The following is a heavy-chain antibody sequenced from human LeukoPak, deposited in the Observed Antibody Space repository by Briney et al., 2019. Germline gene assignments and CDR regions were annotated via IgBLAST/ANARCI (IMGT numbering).Heavy chain of an antibody. J-gene: IGHJ4*02. Sequence: SETLSLTCAVSGGSLNSYYWSWIRQPPGKGPEWIGYIYYSGGTSYNPSLKSRVTISVDTSKNQFSLKLSSVTAADTAVYYCASSTSSSWYYFDYWGQGTLVTVSS. CDR3: ASSTSSSWYYFDY. CDR2: IYYSGGT. V-gene: IGHV4-59*08. D-gene: IGHD6-13*01. CDR1: GGSLNSYY.